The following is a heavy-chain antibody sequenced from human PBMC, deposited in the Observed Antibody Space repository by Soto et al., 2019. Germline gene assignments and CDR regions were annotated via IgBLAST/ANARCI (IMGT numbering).Heavy chain of an antibody. D-gene: IGHD3-22*01. J-gene: IGHJ4*01. CDR3: ARGSMVITTPALDY. CDR2: IWYDGSNK. Sequence: GGSLRLSCAASGFTFSSYGMHWVRQAPGKGLEWVAVIWYDGSNKYYADSVKGRFTISRDNSKNTLYLQMNSLRAEDTAVYYCARGSMVITTPALDYWGHGTLVTVSS. V-gene: IGHV3-33*01. CDR1: GFTFSSYG.